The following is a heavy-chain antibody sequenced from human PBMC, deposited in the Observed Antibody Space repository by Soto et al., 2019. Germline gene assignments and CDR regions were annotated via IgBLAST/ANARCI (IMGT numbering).Heavy chain of an antibody. CDR2: ISYDGSNK. CDR1: GFTFSSYA. D-gene: IGHD2-15*01. V-gene: IGHV3-30-3*01. Sequence: PGGSLSLSCAASGFTFSSYAMHWVRQAPGKGLEWVAVISYDGSNKYYAHSVKGRFTISRDNSKNTLYLQMNSLRAEDTAVYYCASLCTGGSCYWDWFDPWGQGTPVTVSS. CDR3: ASLCTGGSCYWDWFDP. J-gene: IGHJ5*02.